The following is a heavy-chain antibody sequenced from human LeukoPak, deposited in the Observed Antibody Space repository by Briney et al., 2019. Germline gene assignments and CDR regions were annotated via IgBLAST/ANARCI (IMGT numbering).Heavy chain of an antibody. J-gene: IGHJ5*02. CDR1: NGSFTEYF. Sequence: PSETLSLTCVVNNGSFTEYFWSWIRQPPGKGLEWIGEVYHSGSTNYNPSLESRLSISADMSKKQFSLKLNSVTAADTAVYYCAREKFLGRLTRVLDTWGQGTLVTVSS. D-gene: IGHD3-3*01. V-gene: IGHV4-34*01. CDR2: VYHSGST. CDR3: AREKFLGRLTRVLDT.